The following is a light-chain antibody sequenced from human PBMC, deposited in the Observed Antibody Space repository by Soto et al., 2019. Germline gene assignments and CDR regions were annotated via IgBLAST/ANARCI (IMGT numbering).Light chain of an antibody. V-gene: IGKV3-11*01. J-gene: IGKJ4*01. Sequence: EIVLTQSPATLSLSPGERATLSCRASQSVSSYLAWYQQKPGQAPRLLIYDASNRATGITARFSGSESGTDFTLPISSLETEDFADYYCQQRSNWPLTFGGGTKVELK. CDR1: QSVSSY. CDR2: DAS. CDR3: QQRSNWPLT.